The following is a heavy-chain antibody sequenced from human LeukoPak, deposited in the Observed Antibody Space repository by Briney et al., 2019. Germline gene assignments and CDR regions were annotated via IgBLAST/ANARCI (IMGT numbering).Heavy chain of an antibody. D-gene: IGHD4-17*01. CDR1: GGSISSSNW. CDR2: IYHSGST. Sequence: PSETLSLTCAVSGGSISSSNWWSWVRQPPGKGLEWIGEIYHSGSTNYTPSLKSRVTISVDKSKNQFSLKLSSVTAADTAVYYCARHFYGDYTYYYYYYMDVWGKGTTVTVSS. J-gene: IGHJ6*03. V-gene: IGHV4-4*02. CDR3: ARHFYGDYTYYYYYYMDV.